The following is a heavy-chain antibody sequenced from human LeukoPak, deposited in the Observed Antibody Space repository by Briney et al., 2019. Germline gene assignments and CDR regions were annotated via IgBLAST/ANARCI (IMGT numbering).Heavy chain of an antibody. V-gene: IGHV3-7*01. CDR3: ARRDFDWLKWMIRPVDY. D-gene: IGHD3-9*01. Sequence: GGSLRLSCAASGFTFSSYWMSWVRQAPGKGLELVANINQDGSEKYYVDSVKGRFTISRDNAKNSLYLQMNSLRAEDTAIYYCARRDFDWLKWMIRPVDYWGQGTLVTVSS. J-gene: IGHJ4*02. CDR2: INQDGSEK. CDR1: GFTFSSYW.